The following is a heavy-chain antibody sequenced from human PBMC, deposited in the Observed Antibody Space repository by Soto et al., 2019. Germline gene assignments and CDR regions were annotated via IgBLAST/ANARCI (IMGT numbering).Heavy chain of an antibody. J-gene: IGHJ4*02. D-gene: IGHD3-3*02. CDR1: WGSVSSNTAT. CDR3: AGELDIHHGLGY. Sequence: SQTLSLTCAISWGSVSSNTATWNWVRQSPSRGLEWLGRTYYRSNWNFDYALSVKSRITINPDTSKNQFSLQLNSLTPEGTAVYYCAGELDIHHGLGYWGPGTSVTVSS. V-gene: IGHV6-1*01. CDR2: TYYRSNWNF.